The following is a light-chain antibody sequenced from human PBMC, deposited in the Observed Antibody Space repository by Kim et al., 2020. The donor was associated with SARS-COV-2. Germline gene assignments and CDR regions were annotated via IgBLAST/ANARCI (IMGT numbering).Light chain of an antibody. CDR1: NIGSEN. CDR2: RDS. CDR3: QVWDSSTAV. V-gene: IGLV3-9*01. Sequence: SYELTQPLSVSVALGQTASITCGGNNIGSENVHWYQQKPGQAPVLVIYRDSNRPSGIPERFSGSNSGNTATLTISRAQAGDESDYYCQVWDSSTAVFGGGTQLTVL. J-gene: IGLJ3*02.